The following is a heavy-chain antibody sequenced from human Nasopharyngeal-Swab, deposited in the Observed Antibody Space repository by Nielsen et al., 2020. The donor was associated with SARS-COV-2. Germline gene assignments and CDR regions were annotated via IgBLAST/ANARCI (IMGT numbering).Heavy chain of an antibody. CDR3: AKVVRGYCGGDCPDWYFDL. CDR1: GFTFSSYA. J-gene: IGHJ2*01. D-gene: IGHD2-21*02. CDR2: ISGSGGST. V-gene: IGHV3-23*01. Sequence: ESLKISCAASGFTFSSYAMSWVRQAPGKGLEWVSAISGSGGSTYYADSVKGRFTISRDNSKNTLYLQMNSLRAEDTAVYYCAKVVRGYCGGDCPDWYFDLWGRGTLVTVSS.